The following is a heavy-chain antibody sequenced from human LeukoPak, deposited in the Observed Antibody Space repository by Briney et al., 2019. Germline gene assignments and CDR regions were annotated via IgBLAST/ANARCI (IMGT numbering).Heavy chain of an antibody. CDR3: AKDSGYDFWSGYFTY. V-gene: IGHV3-23*01. J-gene: IGHJ4*02. CDR2: ISGSGGST. CDR1: GFTFSSYA. D-gene: IGHD3-3*01. Sequence: GGSLRLSCAASGFTFSSYAMSWVRQAPGKGLEWVSAISGSGGSTYYADSVKGRSTISRDNSKNTLYLQMNSLRAEDTAVYYCAKDSGYDFWSGYFTYWGQGTLVTVSS.